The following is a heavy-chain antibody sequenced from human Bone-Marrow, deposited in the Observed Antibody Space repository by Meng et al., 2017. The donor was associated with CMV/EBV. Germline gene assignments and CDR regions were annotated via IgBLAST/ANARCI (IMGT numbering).Heavy chain of an antibody. CDR3: ARDMIASRPGWFDP. CDR2: ISNYNGNT. J-gene: IGHJ5*02. Sequence: QVQLVQSGAEVKKPGASVKVSCKASGYTFTGHYMHWVRQAPGQGLEWMGWISNYNGNTNYAQKFQDRVTMTTDASTSIAYMELRSLRFDDTAIYYCARDMIASRPGWFDPWGQGTLVTVSS. V-gene: IGHV1-18*04. CDR1: GYTFTGHY. D-gene: IGHD6-6*01.